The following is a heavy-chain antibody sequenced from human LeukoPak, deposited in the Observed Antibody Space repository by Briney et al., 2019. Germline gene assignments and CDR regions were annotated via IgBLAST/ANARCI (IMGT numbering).Heavy chain of an antibody. J-gene: IGHJ4*02. CDR3: ARENLYCSSTSCYKAVDY. D-gene: IGHD2-2*02. CDR2: IYYSGST. CDR1: GGSISSGGYY. Sequence: PSETLSLTCTVSGGSISSGGYYWSWIRQHPGKGLEWIGYIYYSGSTYYNPSLKSRVTISVDTSKNQFSLKLSSVTAADTAVYYCARENLYCSSTSCYKAVDYWGQGTLVTVSS. V-gene: IGHV4-31*03.